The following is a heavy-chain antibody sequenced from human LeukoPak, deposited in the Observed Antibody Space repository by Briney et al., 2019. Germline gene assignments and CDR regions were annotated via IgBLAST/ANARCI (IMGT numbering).Heavy chain of an antibody. CDR1: GFTFSSYS. J-gene: IGHJ3*02. CDR3: ARMRLVIQGGSGSYRRHVDAFDI. Sequence: PGGSLRLSCAASGFTFSSYSMNWVRQAPGKGLEWVSSISSSSSYIYYADSVKGRFTISRDNAKNSLYLQMNSLRAEDTAVYYCARMRLVIQGGSGSYRRHVDAFDIWGQGTMVTVSS. CDR2: ISSSSSYI. D-gene: IGHD3-10*01. V-gene: IGHV3-21*01.